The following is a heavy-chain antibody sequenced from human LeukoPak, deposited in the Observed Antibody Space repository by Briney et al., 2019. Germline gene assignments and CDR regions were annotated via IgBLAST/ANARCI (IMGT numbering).Heavy chain of an antibody. CDR2: ISWDGGST. CDR1: GFTFDDYT. CDR3: AKDSTATIAAAGLIDY. V-gene: IGHV3-43*01. Sequence: GGSLRLSCAASGFTFDDYTMHWARQAPGKGLEWVSLISWDGGSTYYADSVKGRFTISRDNSKNSLYLQMNSLRTEDTALYYCAKDSTATIAAAGLIDYWGQGTLVTVSS. J-gene: IGHJ4*02. D-gene: IGHD6-13*01.